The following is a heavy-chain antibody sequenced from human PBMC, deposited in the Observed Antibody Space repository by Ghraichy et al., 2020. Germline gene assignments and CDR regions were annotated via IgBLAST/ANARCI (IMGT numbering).Heavy chain of an antibody. V-gene: IGHV4-39*01. CDR1: GGSISSSSYY. Sequence: SETLSLTCTVSGGSISSSSYYWGWIRQSPGKGLEWIGSIYYSGSTYNNPSLKSRVTISADTSKNQFSLKLSSVTAADTAVYYCASQFDSSAYYSRNYFDYWGQGTLVTVSS. D-gene: IGHD3-22*01. CDR2: IYYSGST. CDR3: ASQFDSSAYYSRNYFDY. J-gene: IGHJ4*02.